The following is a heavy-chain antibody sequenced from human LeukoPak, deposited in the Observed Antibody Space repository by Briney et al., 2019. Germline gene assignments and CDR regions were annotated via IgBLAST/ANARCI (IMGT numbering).Heavy chain of an antibody. V-gene: IGHV1-24*01. CDR1: GYTFTGYY. J-gene: IGHJ4*02. CDR2: FDPEDGGT. CDR3: ATSLLWFGGVDY. D-gene: IGHD3-10*01. Sequence: ASVKVSCKASGYTFTGYYMHWVRQAPGQGLEWMGGFDPEDGGTIYAQKFQGRVTMTEDTSTDTAYMELSSLRSEDTAVYYCATSLLWFGGVDYWGQGTLVTVSS.